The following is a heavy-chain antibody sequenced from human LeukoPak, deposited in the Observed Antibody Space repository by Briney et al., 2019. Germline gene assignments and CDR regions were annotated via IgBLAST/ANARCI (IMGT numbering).Heavy chain of an antibody. CDR1: GFRFNEYS. V-gene: IGHV3-48*01. J-gene: IGHJ4*02. Sequence: PGGSLRLSCAASGFRFNEYSMNWVRQAPGKGLEWISYISSGSSTILYADSVRGRFTISRDNSKNTVYLQMNSLRAEDTAVYYCATETDDYWGQGTLVTVSS. CDR2: ISSGSSTI. CDR3: ATETDDY. D-gene: IGHD2-21*02.